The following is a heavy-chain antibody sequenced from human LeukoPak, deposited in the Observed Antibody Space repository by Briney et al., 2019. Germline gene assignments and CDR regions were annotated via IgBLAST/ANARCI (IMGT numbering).Heavy chain of an antibody. V-gene: IGHV3-9*01. CDR1: GFTFDDYA. CDR2: ISWNSGSI. Sequence: GRSLRLSCAASGFTFDDYAMHWVRQAPGKGLEWVSGISWNSGSIGYADSVKGRFTIPRDNAKNSLYLQMYSLRAEDTALYYCAGNHYYYYYGMDVWGQGTTVTVSS. J-gene: IGHJ6*02. D-gene: IGHD1-14*01. CDR3: AGNHYYYYYGMDV.